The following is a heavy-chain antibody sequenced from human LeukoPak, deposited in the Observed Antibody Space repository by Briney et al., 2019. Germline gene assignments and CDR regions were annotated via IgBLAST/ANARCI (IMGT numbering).Heavy chain of an antibody. J-gene: IGHJ5*02. D-gene: IGHD3-10*01. CDR1: GGSISSGSYY. CDR3: ARVDIVRGVIIS. CDR2: IYTSGST. V-gene: IGHV4-61*02. Sequence: KSSETLSLTCTVSGGSISSGSYYWSWIRQPAGKGLEWIGRIYTSGSTNYNPSLKSRVTISVDTSKNQFSLKLSSVTAADTAVYYCARVDIVRGVIISWGQGTLVTVSS.